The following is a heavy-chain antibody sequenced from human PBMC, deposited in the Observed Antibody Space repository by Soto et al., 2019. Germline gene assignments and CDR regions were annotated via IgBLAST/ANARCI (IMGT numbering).Heavy chain of an antibody. V-gene: IGHV4-39*01. CDR1: GGWNSNSNYY. J-gene: IGHJ3*02. Sequence: QLQLQESGPGLVKPSETLSLTCTVSGGWNSNSNYYWGWIRQSPGKGLEWIGDINHSGSTHYNASLKSRVTISVDTPKKQFSLRLGSVTAADTAVYYCARPNMMATRAFDTWGQGTMVTVSS. CDR3: ARPNMMATRAFDT. CDR2: INHSGST. D-gene: IGHD5-12*01.